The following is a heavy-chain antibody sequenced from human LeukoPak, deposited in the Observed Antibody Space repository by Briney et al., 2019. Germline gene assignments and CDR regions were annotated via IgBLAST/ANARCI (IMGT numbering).Heavy chain of an antibody. CDR1: GGSISSGGFY. CDR2: IYYSGTT. V-gene: IGHV4-31*03. J-gene: IGHJ4*02. CDR3: ARQGEYSSGWSY. D-gene: IGHD6-19*01. Sequence: SETLSLTCTVSGGSISSGGFYWSWIRQHSGKGLEWIGYIYYSGTTHYNPSLKSRVTISVDTSKDQFSLKLSSVTAADTAVYYCARQGEYSSGWSYWGQGTLVTVSS.